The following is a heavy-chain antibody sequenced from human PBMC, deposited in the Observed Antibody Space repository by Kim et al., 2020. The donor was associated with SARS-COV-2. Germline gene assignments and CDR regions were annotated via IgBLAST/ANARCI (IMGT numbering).Heavy chain of an antibody. J-gene: IGHJ4*02. CDR3: ARVSGAGYSSGWYGEYYFDY. CDR2: ISSSSFHT. CDR1: GFTFSDYY. Sequence: GGSLRLSCAASGFTFSDYYMSWIRQAPGRGLEWVSYISSSSFHTNYADSVKGRFTISRDNAKNLLYLQMNSLRADDTAVYYCARVSGAGYSSGWYGEYYFDYWGQGTLVTVSS. V-gene: IGHV3-11*05. D-gene: IGHD6-19*01.